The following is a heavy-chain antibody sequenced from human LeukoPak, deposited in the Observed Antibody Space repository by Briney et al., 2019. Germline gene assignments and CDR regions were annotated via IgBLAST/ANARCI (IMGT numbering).Heavy chain of an antibody. D-gene: IGHD4-17*01. CDR3: ARVPDYGDYGDAFDI. Sequence: GGSLRLSCAASEFTFSNYWMSWVRQAPGKGLEWVSGINWNGGSTGYADSVKGRFTISRDNAKNSLYLQMNSLRAEDTALYYCARVPDYGDYGDAFDIWGQGTMVTVSS. V-gene: IGHV3-20*04. J-gene: IGHJ3*02. CDR1: EFTFSNYW. CDR2: INWNGGST.